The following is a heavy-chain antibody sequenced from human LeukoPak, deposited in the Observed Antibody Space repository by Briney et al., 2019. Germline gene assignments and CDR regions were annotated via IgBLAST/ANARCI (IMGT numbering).Heavy chain of an antibody. CDR1: GGTFSSYA. CDR2: IIPIFGTA. Sequence: SVKVSCKASGGTFSSYAISWVRQAPGQGLEWMGRIIPIFGTANYAQKFQGRVTITTDESTSTAYMELSSLRSEDTAVYYCATKLHSGVLQHWGQGTLVTVSS. D-gene: IGHD3-10*01. V-gene: IGHV1-69*05. CDR3: ATKLHSGVLQH. J-gene: IGHJ1*01.